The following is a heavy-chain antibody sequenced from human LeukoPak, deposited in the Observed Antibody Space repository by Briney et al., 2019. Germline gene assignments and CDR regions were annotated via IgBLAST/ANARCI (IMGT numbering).Heavy chain of an antibody. CDR1: GFTFSSYA. Sequence: GGSLRLSCAASGFTFSSYAMSWVRQAPGKGLEWVSAISGSGGSTYYADSVKGRFTISRDNSKNTLYLQMNSLRAEDTAAYHCGKEPGFGIPARPRTSYSFVYWREGTLVTVPS. V-gene: IGHV3-23*01. CDR2: ISGSGGST. CDR3: GKEPGFGIPARPRTSYSFVY. J-gene: IGHJ4*02. D-gene: IGHD6-6*01.